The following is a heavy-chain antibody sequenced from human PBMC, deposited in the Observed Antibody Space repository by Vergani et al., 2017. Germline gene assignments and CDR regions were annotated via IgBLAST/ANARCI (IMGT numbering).Heavy chain of an antibody. CDR1: GFTFSSYA. D-gene: IGHD3-3*01. J-gene: IGHJ6*03. Sequence: EVQLLESGGGLVQPGGSLRLSCAASGFTFSSYAMSWVRQAPGKGLEWVSAISGSGGSTYYADSVKGRFTISRDNSKNTLYLQMNSLRAEDTAVYYCASEKYDFWSGYYYYYYYMDVWGKGTTVTVSS. CDR2: ISGSGGST. CDR3: ASEKYDFWSGYYYYYYYMDV. V-gene: IGHV3-23*01.